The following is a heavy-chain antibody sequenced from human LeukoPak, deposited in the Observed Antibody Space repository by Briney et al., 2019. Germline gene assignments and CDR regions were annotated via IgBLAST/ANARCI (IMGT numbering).Heavy chain of an antibody. CDR1: GGSFSGYY. CDR2: INHSGST. Sequence: SETLSLTCAVYGGSFSGYYWSWIRQPPGKGLEWIGEINHSGSTNYNPSLKSRVTISVDTSKNQFSLKLSSVTAADTAVYYCARENTGVDAFDIWGQGTMVTVSP. V-gene: IGHV4-34*01. D-gene: IGHD1-14*01. CDR3: ARENTGVDAFDI. J-gene: IGHJ3*02.